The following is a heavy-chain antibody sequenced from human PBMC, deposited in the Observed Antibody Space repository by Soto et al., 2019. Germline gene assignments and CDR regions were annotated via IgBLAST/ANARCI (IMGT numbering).Heavy chain of an antibody. V-gene: IGHV4-4*01. Sequence: SETLSLTCAVSGGSFTSNNWWTCVRQPPGQGLERIGEIYRSGSTNYNTSRKSRGTISIDKSENQFSLKVTFLPAPAPALYCCARRSPGTHVDYWGQGTLVTVSS. D-gene: IGHD1-7*01. CDR1: GGSFTSNNW. CDR3: ARRSPGTHVDY. J-gene: IGHJ4*02. CDR2: IYRSGST.